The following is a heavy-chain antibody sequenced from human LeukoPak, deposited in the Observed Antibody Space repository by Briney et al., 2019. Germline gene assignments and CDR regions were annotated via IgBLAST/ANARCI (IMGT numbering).Heavy chain of an antibody. Sequence: ASVKVSCKASGGTFSSYAISWVRQAPGQGLEWMGRIIPILGIANYAQKFQGRVTITADESTSTAYMELSNLRSEDTAVYYCARVEGSDFWSGYYYYWGQGTLVTVSS. CDR1: GGTFSSYA. V-gene: IGHV1-69*04. CDR3: ARVEGSDFWSGYYYY. D-gene: IGHD3-3*01. CDR2: IIPILGIA. J-gene: IGHJ4*02.